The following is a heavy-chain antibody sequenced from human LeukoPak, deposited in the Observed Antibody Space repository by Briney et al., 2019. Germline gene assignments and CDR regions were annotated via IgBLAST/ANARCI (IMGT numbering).Heavy chain of an antibody. CDR3: ARDPGSMVRGPIYYYYYGMDV. CDR2: ISGSGGST. Sequence: PGGSLRLSCAASGFTFSSYAMSWVRQAPGKGLEWVSAISGSGGSTYYADSVKGRFTISRDNSKNTLYLQMNSLRAEDTAVYYCARDPGSMVRGPIYYYYYGMDVWGQGTTVTVSS. CDR1: GFTFSSYA. V-gene: IGHV3-23*01. J-gene: IGHJ6*02. D-gene: IGHD3-10*01.